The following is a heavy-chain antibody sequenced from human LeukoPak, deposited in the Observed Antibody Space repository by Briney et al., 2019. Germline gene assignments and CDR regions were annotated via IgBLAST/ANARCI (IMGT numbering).Heavy chain of an antibody. D-gene: IGHD2-21*01. CDR2: IASTGDT. CDR3: VRGGHIGFDY. Sequence: AGGSLRLSCAASGFTFSDFDMHWVRQATGKGLEWVSSIASTGDTYYLGSVRGRFTISRENAKNSLYLQMHRLRAGDTAVYYCVRGGHIGFDYWGQGTLVTVSS. J-gene: IGHJ4*02. CDR1: GFTFSDFD. V-gene: IGHV3-13*01.